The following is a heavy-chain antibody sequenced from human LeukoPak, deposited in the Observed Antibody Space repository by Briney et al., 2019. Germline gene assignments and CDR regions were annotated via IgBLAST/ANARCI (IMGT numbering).Heavy chain of an antibody. D-gene: IGHD4-17*01. J-gene: IGHJ4*02. CDR3: AKCPPDYGDYLLYFDY. Sequence: GGSLRLSCAASGFTVSSNYMSWVRQAPGKGLEWVSAISGSGGSTYYADSVKGRFTISRDNSKNTLYLQMNSLRAEDTAVYYCAKCPPDYGDYLLYFDYWGQGTLVTVSS. V-gene: IGHV3-23*01. CDR2: ISGSGGST. CDR1: GFTVSSNY.